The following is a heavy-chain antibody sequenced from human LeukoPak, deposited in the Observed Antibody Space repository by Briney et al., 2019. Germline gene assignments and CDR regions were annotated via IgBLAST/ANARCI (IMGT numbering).Heavy chain of an antibody. CDR1: GFTFSSYG. CDR3: AREIAAADPAFDY. CDR2: IWYDGSNK. D-gene: IGHD6-13*01. Sequence: GGSLRLSCAASGFTFSSYGMHWVRQAPGKGLEWVAVIWYDGSNKYYADSVKGRFTISRDNSKNTLYLQMNSLRAEDTAVYYCAREIAAADPAFDYWGQGTLVTVSS. J-gene: IGHJ4*02. V-gene: IGHV3-33*01.